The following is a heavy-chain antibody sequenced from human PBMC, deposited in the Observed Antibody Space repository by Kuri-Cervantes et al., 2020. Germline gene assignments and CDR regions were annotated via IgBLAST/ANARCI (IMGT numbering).Heavy chain of an antibody. CDR2: ISSSSSTI. J-gene: IGHJ5*02. Sequence: GGSLRLSCAASGFSFSSSGMNWVRQAPGKGLEWVSYISSSSSTIYYADSVKGRFTISRDNAKNSLYLQMNSLRSEDTAVYYCARDKGPPGTGPTNTYNWFDPWGQGTLVTVSS. D-gene: IGHD6-13*01. V-gene: IGHV3-48*01. CDR1: GFSFSSSG. CDR3: ARDKGPPGTGPTNTYNWFDP.